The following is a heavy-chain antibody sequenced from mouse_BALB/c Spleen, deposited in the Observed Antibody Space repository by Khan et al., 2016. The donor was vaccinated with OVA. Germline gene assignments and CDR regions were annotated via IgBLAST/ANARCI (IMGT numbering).Heavy chain of an antibody. CDR1: GYTFTSYY. Sequence: QVQLKQSGAELVKPGASVKLSCKASGYTFTSYYMYWVKQRPGQGLEWIGEINPSNGGTNVNEKFKSKATLTVDKSSSTAYMEVSSLTSKDSAVYYCTRGGYGSPFAYWGQGTLVTVSA. CDR2: INPSNGGT. D-gene: IGHD1-1*01. J-gene: IGHJ3*01. V-gene: IGHV1S81*02. CDR3: TRGGYGSPFAY.